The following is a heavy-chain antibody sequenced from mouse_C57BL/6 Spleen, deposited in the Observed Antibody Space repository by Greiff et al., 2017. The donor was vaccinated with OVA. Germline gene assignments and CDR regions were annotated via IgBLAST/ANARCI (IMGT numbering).Heavy chain of an antibody. Sequence: QVQLKESGPGLVQPSQSLSITCTVSGFSLTSYGVHWVRQSPGKGLEWLGEIWRGGSTDYNAAFISRLNISKNNTKGQVFFKMNSLQADDTAIYYSARKGTYYDYDYYAMDDWGQGTSVTVAT. CDR2: IWRGGST. V-gene: IGHV2-2*01. CDR1: GFSLTSYG. CDR3: ARKGTYYDYDYYAMDD. D-gene: IGHD2-4*01. J-gene: IGHJ4*01.